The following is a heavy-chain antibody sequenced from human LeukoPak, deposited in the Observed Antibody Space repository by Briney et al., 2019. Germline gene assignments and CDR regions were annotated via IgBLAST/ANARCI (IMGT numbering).Heavy chain of an antibody. Sequence: SVKVSCKASGGTFSSYAISWVRQAPGQGLEWMGGIIPIFGTANYAQKFQGRVTITTDESTSTAYMELSSLRSEDTAVYYCARGVHPNWNYDGYGYWGQGTLVTVSS. CDR1: GGTFSSYA. CDR3: ARGVHPNWNYDGYGY. J-gene: IGHJ4*02. CDR2: IIPIFGTA. V-gene: IGHV1-69*05. D-gene: IGHD1-7*01.